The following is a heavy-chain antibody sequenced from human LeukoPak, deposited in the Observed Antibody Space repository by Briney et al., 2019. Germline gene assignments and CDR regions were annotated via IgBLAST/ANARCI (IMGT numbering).Heavy chain of an antibody. D-gene: IGHD6-19*01. CDR3: ARDQFPKQWLVY. CDR2: IYYTGTT. V-gene: IGHV4-39*07. J-gene: IGHJ4*02. CDR1: GGSISSSLYH. Sequence: KSSETLSLTCTVSGGSISSSLYHWGWIRQSPGKNLEWLGSIYYTGTTHYNPSLKSRVTISVDTSKNQFSLNLSSVTAADTAVYYCARDQFPKQWLVYWGQGTLVTVSS.